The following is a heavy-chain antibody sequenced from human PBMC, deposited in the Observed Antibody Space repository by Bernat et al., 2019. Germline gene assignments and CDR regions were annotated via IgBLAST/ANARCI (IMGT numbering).Heavy chain of an antibody. CDR3: ARWEVGTALGHAMDV. Sequence: QVQLVESGGGLVKPGGSLRLSCAASGFTFSDYYMSWIRQAPGKGLDWVSYISSSSSYTNYADSVKGRFTISRDNAKNSLYLQMSSLRAEDTAVYYCARWEVGTALGHAMDVWGQGTTVTVSS. CDR2: ISSSSSYT. D-gene: IGHD1-26*01. CDR1: GFTFSDYY. J-gene: IGHJ6*02. V-gene: IGHV3-11*05.